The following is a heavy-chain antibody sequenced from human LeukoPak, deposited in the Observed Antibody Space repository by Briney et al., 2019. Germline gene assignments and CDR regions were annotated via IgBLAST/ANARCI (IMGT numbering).Heavy chain of an antibody. D-gene: IGHD6-6*01. Sequence: PGGSLRLSCAASGFPFTFAMSWVRQAPGKGLVWVSTISGSGGDTYYAESVKGRFTISRDNSKDALYLQMDSLRAEDTAVYYCAKQSTARSLGEGGRGTLVTVSS. CDR2: ISGSGGDT. CDR1: GFPFTFA. J-gene: IGHJ4*02. CDR3: AKQSTARSLGE. V-gene: IGHV3-23*01.